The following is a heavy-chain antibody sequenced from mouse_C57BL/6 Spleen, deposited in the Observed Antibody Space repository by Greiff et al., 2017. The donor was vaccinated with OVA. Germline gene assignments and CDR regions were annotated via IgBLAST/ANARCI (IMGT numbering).Heavy chain of an antibody. V-gene: IGHV5-16*01. CDR1: GFTFSDYY. CDR2: INYDGSST. D-gene: IGHD2-1*01. CDR3: ARDTYGNYGGYYAMDY. Sequence: EVKLMESEGGLVQPGSSMKLSCTASGFTFSDYYMAWVRQVPEKGLEWVANINYDGSSTYYLDSLKSRFIISRDNAKNILYLQMSSLKSEDTATYYCARDTYGNYGGYYAMDYWGQGTSVTVSS. J-gene: IGHJ4*01.